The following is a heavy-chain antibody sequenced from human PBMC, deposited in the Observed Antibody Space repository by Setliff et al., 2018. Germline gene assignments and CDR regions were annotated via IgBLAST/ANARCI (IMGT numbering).Heavy chain of an antibody. D-gene: IGHD5-18*01. CDR2: INPNSGGT. Sequence: GASVKVSCKASGYTFTGYYMHWVRQAPGQGLEWMGWINPNSGGTNYAQKLQGWVTMTRDTSISTAYMELSRLRSDDTAVYYCATSVSWIQLVLYPQGHPEPFDYWGQGTLVTVSS. CDR1: GYTFTGYY. V-gene: IGHV1-2*04. J-gene: IGHJ4*02. CDR3: ATSVSWIQLVLYPQGHPEPFDY.